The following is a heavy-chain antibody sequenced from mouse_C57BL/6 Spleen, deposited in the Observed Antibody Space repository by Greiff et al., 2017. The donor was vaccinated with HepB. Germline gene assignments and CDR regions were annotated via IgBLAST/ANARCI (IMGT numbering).Heavy chain of an antibody. J-gene: IGHJ3*01. Sequence: LQESGAELVRPGASVTLSCKASGYTFTDYEMHWVKQTPVHGLEWIGAIDPETGGTAYNQKFKGKAILTADKSSSTAYMELRSLTSEDSAVYYCTRETASFAYWGQGTLVTVSA. CDR1: GYTFTDYE. V-gene: IGHV1-15*01. CDR2: IDPETGGT. D-gene: IGHD3-2*01. CDR3: TRETASFAY.